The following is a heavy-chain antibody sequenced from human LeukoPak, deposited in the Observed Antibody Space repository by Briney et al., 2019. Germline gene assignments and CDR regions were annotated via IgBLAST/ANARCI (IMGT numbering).Heavy chain of an antibody. CDR1: GYSFTSYW. Sequence: GESLKISCKGSGYSFTSYWIGWVRQLPGKGLEWMGIIYPGDSDTRYSPSFQGQVTISADKSISTAYLQWSSLKASDTAMFYCARLRGSIVVVMEDYFDYWGQGTLVTVSS. V-gene: IGHV5-51*01. D-gene: IGHD3-22*01. J-gene: IGHJ4*02. CDR2: IYPGDSDT. CDR3: ARLRGSIVVVMEDYFDY.